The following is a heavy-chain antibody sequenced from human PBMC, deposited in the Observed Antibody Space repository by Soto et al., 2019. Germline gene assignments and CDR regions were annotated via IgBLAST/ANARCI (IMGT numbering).Heavy chain of an antibody. CDR1: GDSVSSNSSA. J-gene: IGHJ4*02. D-gene: IGHD6-13*01. CDR3: ARDGSSRYHFDY. CDR2: TYYRSKWYN. Sequence: SQTLSLTFAISGDSVSSNSSAWNCISQSPSRGLEWLGRTYYRSKWYNDYAVSVKSRITINPDTSKNQFSLQLNSVTPEDTAVYYCARDGSSRYHFDYWGQGTLVTVSS. V-gene: IGHV6-1*01.